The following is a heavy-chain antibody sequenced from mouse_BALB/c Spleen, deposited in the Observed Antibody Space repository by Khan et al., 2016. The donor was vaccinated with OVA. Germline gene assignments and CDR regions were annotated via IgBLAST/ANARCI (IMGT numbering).Heavy chain of an antibody. J-gene: IGHJ3*01. D-gene: IGHD2-1*01. CDR2: INTYTGEP. CDR1: GYTLTNYG. V-gene: IGHV9-3-1*01. Sequence: QIQLVQSGPELKKPGETVKISCKASGYTLTNYGMNWVKQAPGKGLKWMGWINTYTGEPTYAEDFKGRIAFSLETSASTAYLQINNLKNEDTATXFCESSNGNYWFAYWGQGTLVTVSA. CDR3: ESSNGNYWFAY.